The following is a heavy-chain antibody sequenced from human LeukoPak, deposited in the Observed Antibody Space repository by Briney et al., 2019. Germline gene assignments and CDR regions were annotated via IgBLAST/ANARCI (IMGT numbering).Heavy chain of an antibody. Sequence: SETLSLTCTVSGGSISSYYWSWIRQPPGKGLEWIGYIYYSGSTNYNTSLKSRVTISVDTSKNQFSRKLSSVTAADTAVYYCARIAGTVDYDYVWGSYRPRCWFDPWGQGTLVTVSS. CDR2: IYYSGST. CDR1: GGSISSYY. D-gene: IGHD3-16*02. J-gene: IGHJ5*02. CDR3: ARIAGTVDYDYVWGSYRPRCWFDP. V-gene: IGHV4-59*01.